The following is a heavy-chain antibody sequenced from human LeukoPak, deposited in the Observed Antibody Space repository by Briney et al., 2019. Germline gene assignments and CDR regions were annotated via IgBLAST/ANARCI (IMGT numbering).Heavy chain of an antibody. CDR1: GFTFSISW. D-gene: IGHD6-13*01. CDR2: INGDGSNI. V-gene: IGHV3-74*01. Sequence: SGGSLRLSCAASGFTFSISWTHGARQVPGKALVCVARINGDGSNIAYADPVRGGFTISRDNAKNTLYLQMTSLRADDTDVYFCESNNGGGHSSSWGQGTLVTVSS. J-gene: IGHJ4*02. CDR3: ESNNGGGHSSS.